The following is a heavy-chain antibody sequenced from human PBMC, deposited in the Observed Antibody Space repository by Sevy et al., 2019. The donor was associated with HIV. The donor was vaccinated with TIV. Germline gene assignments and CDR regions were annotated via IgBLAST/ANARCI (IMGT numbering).Heavy chain of an antibody. Sequence: GESLKISCAASGFSISGYGMHWVRQAPGKGLEWVAVIWYDGTNKEYADSVKGRFTISRDNSKNTLDLQMNSLRAEDTAVYYCAREDIRVAGIGYYFHSWGQGTLVTVSS. D-gene: IGHD6-19*01. CDR3: AREDIRVAGIGYYFHS. CDR2: IWYDGTNK. J-gene: IGHJ4*02. CDR1: GFSISGYG. V-gene: IGHV3-33*01.